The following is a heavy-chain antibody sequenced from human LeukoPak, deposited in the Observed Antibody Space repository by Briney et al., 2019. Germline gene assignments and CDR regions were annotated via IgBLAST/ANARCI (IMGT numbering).Heavy chain of an antibody. J-gene: IGHJ4*02. V-gene: IGHV4-39*07. D-gene: IGHD3-22*01. CDR2: IYYSGST. Sequence: GSLRPSCAASGFTFSSYTMNWVRQPPGKGLEWIGSIYYSGSTYYNPSLKSRVTISVDTSKNQFSLKLSSVTAADTAVYYCATLGFSSGYYYYFDHWGQGTLVTVSS. CDR1: GFTFSSYT. CDR3: ATLGFSSGYYYYFDH.